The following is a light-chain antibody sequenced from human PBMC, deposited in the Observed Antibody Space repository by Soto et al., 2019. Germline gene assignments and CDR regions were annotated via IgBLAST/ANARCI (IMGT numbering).Light chain of an antibody. CDR2: VAS. J-gene: IGKJ4*01. CDR3: QQANSFPLT. Sequence: DIQITQSPSSLSASVGDRVTITCRASQGVRSYLAWYQHKPWKAPKLLIYVASRLQSGVPSRFSGNGSGTDFTLTINSLQPENFATYYCQQANSFPLTFGGGTEVDIK. V-gene: IGKV1-12*01. CDR1: QGVRSY.